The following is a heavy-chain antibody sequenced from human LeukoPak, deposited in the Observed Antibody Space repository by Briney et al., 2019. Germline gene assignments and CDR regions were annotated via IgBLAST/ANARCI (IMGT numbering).Heavy chain of an antibody. CDR1: GFTFSSYS. CDR2: ISSSSSYI. CDR3: ARDEGDTVTTYRFDL. D-gene: IGHD4-17*01. Sequence: PGGSLRLSCAASGFTFSSYSMNWVRQAPGKGLEWVSSISSSSSYIYYADSVKGRFTISRDNAKNSLYLQMNSLRAEDTAVYYCARDEGDTVTTYRFDLWGRGTLVTVSS. J-gene: IGHJ2*01. V-gene: IGHV3-21*01.